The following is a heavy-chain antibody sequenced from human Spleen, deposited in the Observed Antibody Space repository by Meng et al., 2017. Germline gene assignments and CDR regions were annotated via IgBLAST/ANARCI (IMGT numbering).Heavy chain of an antibody. D-gene: IGHD5-12*01. V-gene: IGHV3-74*01. J-gene: IGHJ4*02. CDR3: SKDYTGSDDY. CDR1: GFTFSRYW. CDR2: INPDGSST. Sequence: EVQLVESGGRLVQPGGSLRLSCAASGFTFSRYWMHWGRQVPGQGLVWVSRINPDGSSTSYADSVKGRFTISRDNAKNTLYLQMTSLRAEDTAVYYCSKDYTGSDDYWGQGTLVTVSS.